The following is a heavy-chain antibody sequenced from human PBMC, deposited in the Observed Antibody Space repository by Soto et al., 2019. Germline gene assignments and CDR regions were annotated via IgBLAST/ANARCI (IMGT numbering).Heavy chain of an antibody. J-gene: IGHJ5*02. D-gene: IGHD6-13*01. CDR1: GFTFSSYA. Sequence: PGGSLRLSCAASGFTFSSYAMSWVRQAPGKGLEWVSAISGSGGSTYYADSVKGRFTISRDNSKNTLYLQMNSLRAEDTAVYYCAKDREQQQLSFGRTFDPWGQGTLVTVSS. CDR3: AKDREQQQLSFGRTFDP. V-gene: IGHV3-23*01. CDR2: ISGSGGST.